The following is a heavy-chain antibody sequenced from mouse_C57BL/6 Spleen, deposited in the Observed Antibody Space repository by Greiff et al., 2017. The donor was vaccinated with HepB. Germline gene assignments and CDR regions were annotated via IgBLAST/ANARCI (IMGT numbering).Heavy chain of an antibody. Sequence: EVQLQQSGPGLVKPSQSLSLTCSVTGYSITSGYYWNWIRQFPGNTLEWMGYISYDGSNNYNPSLKNRISITRDTSKNQFFLKLNSVTTEDTATYYCAIDYYGSSFKYFDVWGTGTTVTVSS. CDR2: ISYDGSN. J-gene: IGHJ1*03. D-gene: IGHD1-1*01. CDR1: GYSITSGYY. CDR3: AIDYYGSSFKYFDV. V-gene: IGHV3-6*01.